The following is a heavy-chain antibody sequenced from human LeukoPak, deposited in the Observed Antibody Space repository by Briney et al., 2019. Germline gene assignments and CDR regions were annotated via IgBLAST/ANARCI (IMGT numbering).Heavy chain of an antibody. V-gene: IGHV4-34*01. Sequence: SETLSLTCAVYGGSFSGYYWSWIRQPPGKGLEWIGEINHSGSTNYNPSLKSRVTISVDTSKNQFSLKLSSVTAADTAVYYCARFFGGSSSYFDYWGQGSLVTVSS. J-gene: IGHJ4*02. CDR1: GGSFSGYY. CDR3: ARFFGGSSSYFDY. D-gene: IGHD6-6*01. CDR2: INHSGST.